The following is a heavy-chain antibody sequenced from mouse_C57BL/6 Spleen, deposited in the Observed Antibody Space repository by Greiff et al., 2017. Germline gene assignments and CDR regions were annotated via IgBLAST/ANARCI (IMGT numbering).Heavy chain of an antibody. Sequence: VQLQQSGAELVKPGASVKLSCKASGYTFTSYWMQWVKQRPGQGLEWIGEIDPSDSYTNYNQKFKGKATLTVDTSSSTAYMQLSSLTSEDSAVYYCARDGSSYRYFDVWGTGTTVTVSS. CDR1: GYTFTSYW. D-gene: IGHD1-1*01. J-gene: IGHJ1*03. CDR2: IDPSDSYT. CDR3: ARDGSSYRYFDV. V-gene: IGHV1-50*01.